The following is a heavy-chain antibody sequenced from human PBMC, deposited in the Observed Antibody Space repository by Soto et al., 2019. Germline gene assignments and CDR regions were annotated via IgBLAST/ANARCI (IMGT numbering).Heavy chain of an antibody. V-gene: IGHV3-30-3*01. Sequence: LRLSCAASGFTFSSYAMHWVRQAPGKGLEWVAVISYDGSNKYYADSVKGRFTISRDNSKNTLYLQMNSLRAEDTAVYYCARDKDSSSGGFDYWGQGTLVTVSS. CDR3: ARDKDSSSGGFDY. CDR2: ISYDGSNK. J-gene: IGHJ4*02. D-gene: IGHD6-6*01. CDR1: GFTFSSYA.